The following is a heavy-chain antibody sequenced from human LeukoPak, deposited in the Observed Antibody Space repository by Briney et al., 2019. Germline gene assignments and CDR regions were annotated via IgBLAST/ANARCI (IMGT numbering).Heavy chain of an antibody. Sequence: PSETLSLTCAVSDYSISSGYYWGWIRQPPGKGLEWIGSIYHSGSAQYSPSLKSRVTISVDTSKNQFSLKLSSVTAADTAVYYCGRLRGSGSYSDYWGQGTLVTVSS. CDR2: IYHSGSA. J-gene: IGHJ4*02. D-gene: IGHD3-10*01. CDR1: DYSISSGYY. V-gene: IGHV4-38-2*01. CDR3: GRLRGSGSYSDY.